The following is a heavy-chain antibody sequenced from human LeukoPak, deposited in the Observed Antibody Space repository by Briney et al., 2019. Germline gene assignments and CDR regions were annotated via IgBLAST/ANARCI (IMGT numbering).Heavy chain of an antibody. CDR2: ISSSSSYI. CDR1: GFTFSRYS. D-gene: IGHD3-3*01. Sequence: GGSLRLSCAASGFTFSRYSMSWVRQAPGKGLEWVSSISSSSSYIYYADSVKGRFTISRDNAKSSLYLQKNSLRAEDTAVYYCARWNDFWSGYYFDYWGQGTLVTVST. V-gene: IGHV3-21*01. CDR3: ARWNDFWSGYYFDY. J-gene: IGHJ4*02.